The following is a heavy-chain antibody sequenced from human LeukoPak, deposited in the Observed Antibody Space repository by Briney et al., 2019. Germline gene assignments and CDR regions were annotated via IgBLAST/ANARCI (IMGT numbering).Heavy chain of an antibody. Sequence: GNSLRLSCAASGFTFDTYSMSWVRQAPGKGLEWVSSILGGGRRTYYADSVKGRFIISRDSSTDTLSLQMNSLRVEDTAIYYCLKDRVPDGVWSADCWGQGTLVTVSS. D-gene: IGHD2-8*02. V-gene: IGHV3-23*03. J-gene: IGHJ4*02. CDR3: LKDRVPDGVWSADC. CDR1: GFTFDTYS. CDR2: ILGGGRRT.